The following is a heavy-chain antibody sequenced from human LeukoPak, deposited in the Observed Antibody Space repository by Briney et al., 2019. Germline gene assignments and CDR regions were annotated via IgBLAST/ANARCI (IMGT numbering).Heavy chain of an antibody. Sequence: GGSLRLSCAASGFTLRSYDMSWVRQAPGKGLEWVAATSGSGVNSYHADSVRDRFTISRDNSQNTLYLQMDSLRAEDTALYYCAKEYSGYDFDYWGQGTLVTVSS. J-gene: IGHJ4*02. CDR3: AKEYSGYDFDY. D-gene: IGHD5-12*01. V-gene: IGHV3-23*01. CDR1: GFTLRSYD. CDR2: TSGSGVNS.